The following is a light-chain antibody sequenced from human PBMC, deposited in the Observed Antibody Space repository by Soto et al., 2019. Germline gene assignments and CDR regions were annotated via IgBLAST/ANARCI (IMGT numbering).Light chain of an antibody. J-gene: IGLJ1*01. V-gene: IGLV2-14*01. CDR3: SSYTSSSTYV. CDR1: SSDVGDYNS. CDR2: EVT. Sequence: QSVLTQPASVSGSPGQSITISCSGTSSDVGDYNSVSWYQQHLGTAPKLMIYEVTNRPSGVSNRFSGSKSGNTASLTISGLLAEDEADYYCSSYTSSSTYVFGTGTKVTVL.